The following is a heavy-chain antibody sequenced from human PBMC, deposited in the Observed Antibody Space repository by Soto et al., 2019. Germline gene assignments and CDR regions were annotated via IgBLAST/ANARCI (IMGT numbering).Heavy chain of an antibody. CDR2: IYYSGST. CDR1: GGSISSGGYS. Sequence: PSETLSLTCAVSGGSISSGGYSWSWIRQPPGKGLEWIGYIYYSGSTNYNPSLKSRVTISVDTSKNQFSLKLSSVTAADTAVYYCARIRLVVDAFDIWGQGTMVTVSS. J-gene: IGHJ3*02. CDR3: ARIRLVVDAFDI. D-gene: IGHD2-15*01. V-gene: IGHV4-61*08.